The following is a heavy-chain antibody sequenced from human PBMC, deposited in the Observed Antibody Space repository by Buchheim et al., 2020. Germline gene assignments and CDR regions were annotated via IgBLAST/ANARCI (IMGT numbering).Heavy chain of an antibody. Sequence: QVQLVESGGGVVQPGRSLRLSCAASGFTFSSYAMHWVRQAPGKGLEWVAVISYDGSNKYYADSVKGRFTISRDNSKNTLYLQMNSLRAEDTAVYYCARELTTDYGDYELVAFDIWGQGT. J-gene: IGHJ3*02. CDR1: GFTFSSYA. CDR2: ISYDGSNK. CDR3: ARELTTDYGDYELVAFDI. D-gene: IGHD4-17*01. V-gene: IGHV3-30-3*01.